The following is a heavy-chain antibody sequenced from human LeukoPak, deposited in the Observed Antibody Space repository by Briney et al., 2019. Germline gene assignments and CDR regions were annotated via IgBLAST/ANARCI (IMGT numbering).Heavy chain of an antibody. Sequence: ASVKVSCKASGYTFTSYDINWVRQATGQGLEWMGWMNPNSGNTGYAQKFQGRVTMTRDTSTSTVYMELSSLRSEDTAVYYCARDRGLSSGWSDLGYFDYWGQGTLVTVSS. D-gene: IGHD6-19*01. CDR3: ARDRGLSSGWSDLGYFDY. CDR2: MNPNSGNT. V-gene: IGHV1-8*01. CDR1: GYTFTSYD. J-gene: IGHJ4*02.